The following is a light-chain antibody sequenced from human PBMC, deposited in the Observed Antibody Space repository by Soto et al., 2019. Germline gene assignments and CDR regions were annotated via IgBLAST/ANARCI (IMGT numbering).Light chain of an antibody. CDR2: RAS. V-gene: IGKV3-15*01. CDR1: QNIYSN. J-gene: IGKJ2*01. CDR3: QQYKNWPPYT. Sequence: IVMTQSPATLSVSPGERATLSCRASQNIYSNIAWYQQRPGQAPRLLIYRASTRAPGVPARFSGSGSGTDFTLTISSLQSEDFAVYSCQQYKNWPPYTFGQGTKLDIK.